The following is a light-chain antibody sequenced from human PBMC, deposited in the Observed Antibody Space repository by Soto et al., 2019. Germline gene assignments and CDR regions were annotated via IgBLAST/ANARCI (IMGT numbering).Light chain of an antibody. V-gene: IGKV1-9*01. CDR1: QAVPNN. Sequence: DIHMTHSPSSLSASVGDRVTITCRPSQAVPNNMAWYQQKPGKPPKLLIYEESTLHSGVPSRFSGRKSGTQFTLTIDSLQPEDFATYYCQQVKTYPRTFGGGTKVDI. CDR2: EES. J-gene: IGKJ4*01. CDR3: QQVKTYPRT.